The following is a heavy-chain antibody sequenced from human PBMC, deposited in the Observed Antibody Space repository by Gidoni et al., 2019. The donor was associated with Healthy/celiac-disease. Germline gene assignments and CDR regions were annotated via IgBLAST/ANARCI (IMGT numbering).Heavy chain of an antibody. CDR1: GFTFSGYA. D-gene: IGHD2-15*01. CDR3: AKLCIGGSCYREYFQH. V-gene: IGHV3-23*01. Sequence: EVQLLESGGGSLQPGGSLRLSCAASGFTFSGYAMGWVRQAPGKGLERVSAIRGSGGSTYYADSGKGRFTISRDNSKNTLYLQMNSLRAEDTAVYYCAKLCIGGSCYREYFQHWGQGTLVTVSS. J-gene: IGHJ1*01. CDR2: IRGSGGST.